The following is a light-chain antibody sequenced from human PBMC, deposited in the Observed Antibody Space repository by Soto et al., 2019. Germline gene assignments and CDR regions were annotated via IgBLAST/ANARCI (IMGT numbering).Light chain of an antibody. CDR3: CSWTSSATYV. CDR2: EVS. CDR1: SSDVGSDNL. J-gene: IGLJ1*01. V-gene: IGLV2-14*02. Sequence: QSVLSQPASVSGSPGQSITISCTGTSSDVGSDNLVSWYQQHPGKAPKFIIYEVSQRPAGVSYRFSGSKSGNTAYLTISGLQAEDEADYYCCSWTSSATYVFGTGTKVTVL.